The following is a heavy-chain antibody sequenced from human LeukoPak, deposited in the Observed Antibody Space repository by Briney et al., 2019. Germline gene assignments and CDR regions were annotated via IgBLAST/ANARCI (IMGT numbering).Heavy chain of an antibody. CDR2: FSGGGGRT. J-gene: IGHJ4*02. CDR3: AKETWTNYRSASYSDY. Sequence: PGGSLRLSCAASGFTFSSYAMSWVRQAPGKGLEWVSAFSGGGGRTYYADSVKGRFTISRDDSKNTLYLQMSSLRAEDTAVYYCAKETWTNYRSASYSDYWGQGTLVTVSS. CDR1: GFTFSSYA. V-gene: IGHV3-23*01. D-gene: IGHD3-10*01.